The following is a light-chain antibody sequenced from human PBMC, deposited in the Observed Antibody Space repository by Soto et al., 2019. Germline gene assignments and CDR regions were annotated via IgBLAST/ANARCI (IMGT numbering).Light chain of an antibody. CDR3: QQSYTVPR. J-gene: IGKJ1*01. Sequence: DIQMTQSPSSLSASVGDRVTITCRASRSISNYLNWYQQKSGEVPRLLIYAASSLQTGVPSRFSGTGTGTAFTLTITSLQPEDFATSYCQQSYTVPRFGQGTRVDLK. CDR2: AAS. CDR1: RSISNY. V-gene: IGKV1-39*01.